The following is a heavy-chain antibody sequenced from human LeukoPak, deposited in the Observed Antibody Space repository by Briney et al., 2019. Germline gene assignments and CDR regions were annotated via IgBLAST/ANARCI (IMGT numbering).Heavy chain of an antibody. D-gene: IGHD3-22*01. Sequence: GGSLRLSCAASGFTFSAYDMHWVRQATGRGLEWVAGIGTAGDTYYPGSVKGRFTVSRENAKNSLYLQMNSLTAGDTAVYYSARGLPYYYDSSGDFDAFDIWGQGTVVTVSS. V-gene: IGHV3-13*04. CDR2: IGTAGDT. CDR3: ARGLPYYYDSSGDFDAFDI. CDR1: GFTFSAYD. J-gene: IGHJ3*02.